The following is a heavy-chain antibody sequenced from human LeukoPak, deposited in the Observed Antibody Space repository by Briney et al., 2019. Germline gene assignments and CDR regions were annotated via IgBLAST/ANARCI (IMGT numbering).Heavy chain of an antibody. Sequence: GGSLRLSCADSEFTFTSSGMHWVRQAPGKGLERVAAISFDGRKKYFADSVKGRFTISRDNSKNTLYLQMNSLRAEDTAVYYCAKDHGITYYDILTGYPTYWGQGTLVTVSS. CDR3: AKDHGITYYDILTGYPTY. V-gene: IGHV3-30*18. CDR1: EFTFTSSG. CDR2: ISFDGRKK. D-gene: IGHD3-9*01. J-gene: IGHJ4*02.